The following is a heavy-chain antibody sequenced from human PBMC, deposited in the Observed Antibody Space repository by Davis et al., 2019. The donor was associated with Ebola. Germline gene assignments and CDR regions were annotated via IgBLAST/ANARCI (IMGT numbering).Heavy chain of an antibody. V-gene: IGHV1-2*06. D-gene: IGHD3-22*01. CDR2: INPNSGGT. CDR1: GYTFTGYY. Sequence: ASVKVSCKASGYTFTGYYMHWVRQAPGQGLEWMGRINPNSGGTNYAQKFQGRVTMTRDTSISTAYRELSRLRSDDTAVYYCARDLYYYDSSGYYGGDYWGQGTLVTVSS. CDR3: ARDLYYYDSSGYYGGDY. J-gene: IGHJ4*02.